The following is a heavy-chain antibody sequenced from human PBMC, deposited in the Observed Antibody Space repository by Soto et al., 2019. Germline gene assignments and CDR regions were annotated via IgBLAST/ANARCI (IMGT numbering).Heavy chain of an antibody. Sequence: QVQITQSGPEVKEPGASVDISCKTSGYRFSGYPINWVRQAPGQRPERMGDISDASDGSRFSQTFQDRVTFTWDSSASTGHMKLSSVRAEDTAVYYRAIGWGGFCTRRNCPEGYNLDVWGQGTTVTVS. CDR3: AIGWGGFCTRRNCPEGYNLDV. V-gene: IGHV1-3*01. CDR2: ISDASDGS. CDR1: GYRFSGYP. J-gene: IGHJ6*02. D-gene: IGHD2-8*01.